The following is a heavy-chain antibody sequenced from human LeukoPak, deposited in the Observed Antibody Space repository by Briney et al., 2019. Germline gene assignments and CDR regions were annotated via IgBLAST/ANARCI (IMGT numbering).Heavy chain of an antibody. CDR1: GFTFSRYW. CDR2: INSDGGST. J-gene: IGHJ4*02. CDR3: ARDVATVTTIDY. D-gene: IGHD4-17*01. V-gene: IGHV3-74*01. Sequence: GGSLRLSCAASGFTFSRYWMHWVRQAPGKGLVWVSRINSDGGSTSYADSVKGRFTISRDNAKNTLYLQMNSLRAEDTAVYYCARDVATVTTIDYWGQGTLVTVSS.